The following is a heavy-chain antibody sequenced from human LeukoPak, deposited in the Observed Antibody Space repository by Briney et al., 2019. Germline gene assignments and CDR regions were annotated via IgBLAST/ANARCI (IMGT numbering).Heavy chain of an antibody. CDR3: AKDQQQLVQGYFQH. V-gene: IGHV3-23*01. CDR2: ISGSGGST. CDR1: GFNFSNYS. J-gene: IGHJ1*01. Sequence: GGSLRLSCAATGFNFSNYSMNWVRQAPGKGLEWVSAISGSGGSTYYADSVKGRFTISRGNSKNTLYLQMNSLRAEDTAVYYCAKDQQQLVQGYFQHWGQGTLVTVSS. D-gene: IGHD6-13*01.